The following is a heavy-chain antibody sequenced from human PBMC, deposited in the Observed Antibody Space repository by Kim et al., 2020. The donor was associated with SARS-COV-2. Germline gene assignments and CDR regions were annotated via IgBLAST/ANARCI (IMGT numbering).Heavy chain of an antibody. CDR3: ARGEGDP. J-gene: IGHJ5*02. Sequence: GNGDTKYSQKFQGRVTITRDTSASTADMELSSLRSEDTAVYYCARGEGDPWGQGTLVTVSS. V-gene: IGHV1-3*01. CDR2: GNGDT.